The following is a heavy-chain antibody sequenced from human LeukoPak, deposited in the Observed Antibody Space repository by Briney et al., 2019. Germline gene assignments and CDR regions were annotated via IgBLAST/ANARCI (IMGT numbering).Heavy chain of an antibody. CDR1: GGSINNYY. CDR2: IYSSGST. J-gene: IGHJ6*03. CDR3: ARADYSSSWSHYYYYMDV. Sequence: SETLSLTCTVSGGSINNYYWSWIRQPAGKGLEWIGLIYSSGSTSYNPSLKSRVTMSVDTSKNQFSLKLSSVTATDTAVYYCARADYSSSWSHYYYYMDVWGKGTTVTVSS. D-gene: IGHD6-13*01. V-gene: IGHV4-4*07.